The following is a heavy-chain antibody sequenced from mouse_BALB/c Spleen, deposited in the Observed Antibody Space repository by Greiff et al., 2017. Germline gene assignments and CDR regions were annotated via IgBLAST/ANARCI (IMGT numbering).Heavy chain of an antibody. CDR3: ASGFYYGNYGYAMDY. Sequence: EVKLMESGPGLVKPSQSLSLTCTVTGYSITSDYAWNWIRQFPGNKLEWMGYISYSGSTSYNPSLKSLISITRDTSKNQFCLQLNSVTTEDTATYYCASGFYYGNYGYAMDYWGQGTSVTVSS. V-gene: IGHV3-2*02. J-gene: IGHJ4*01. CDR2: ISYSGST. D-gene: IGHD2-1*01. CDR1: GYSITSDYA.